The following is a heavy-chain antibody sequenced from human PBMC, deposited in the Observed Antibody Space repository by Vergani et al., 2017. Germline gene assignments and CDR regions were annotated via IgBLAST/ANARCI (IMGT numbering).Heavy chain of an antibody. Sequence: EVQLVQSGAEVKKPGESLKLSCNGSGYSFTSYWIGWVRQMPGNGLEWMGLIYPGDSNTRYSPSFQGQVTSAADKAISTAYLQWSSLKASDTAMYYCARLSIAARPGYYFDYWGQGTLVTVSS. V-gene: IGHV5-51*01. CDR1: GYSFTSYW. CDR2: IYPGDSNT. CDR3: ARLSIAARPGYYFDY. J-gene: IGHJ4*02. D-gene: IGHD6-6*01.